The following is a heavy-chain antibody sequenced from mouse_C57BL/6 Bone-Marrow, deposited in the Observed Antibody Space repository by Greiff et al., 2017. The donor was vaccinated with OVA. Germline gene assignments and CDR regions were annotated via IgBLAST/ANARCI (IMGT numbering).Heavy chain of an antibody. CDR3: ARWGDY. Sequence: VQLQQSGAATVKPGASVKMSCKASGYTFTSYWITWVKQRPGQGLEWIGDIYPGSGSTNYNEKFKSKATLTVDTSSSTAYMQLSSLTSEDSAVYYCARWGDYWGQGTTLTVSS. V-gene: IGHV1-55*01. CDR1: GYTFTSYW. J-gene: IGHJ2*01. CDR2: IYPGSGST.